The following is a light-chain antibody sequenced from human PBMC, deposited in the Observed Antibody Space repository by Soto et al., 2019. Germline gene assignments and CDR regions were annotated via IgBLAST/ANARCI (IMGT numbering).Light chain of an antibody. V-gene: IGKV3-20*01. CDR1: QTVNSYF. Sequence: EIVLTQSPGTLSLSPGESAALSCRASQTVNSYFLAWYQQKRGQAPRLLLYGVSTRAAGIPDRFSGSGSGTDFTLTISGLEPEDFAVYYCQQYDSSVWTFGQGTEVEIK. CDR2: GVS. CDR3: QQYDSSVWT. J-gene: IGKJ1*01.